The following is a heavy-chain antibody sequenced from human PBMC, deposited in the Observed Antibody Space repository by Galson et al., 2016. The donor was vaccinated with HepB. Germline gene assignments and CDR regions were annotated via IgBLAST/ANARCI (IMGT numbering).Heavy chain of an antibody. J-gene: IGHJ6*04. CDR2: IRQDGSEK. CDR1: GFTFGSYW. Sequence: SLRLSCAASGFTFGSYWMTWVRQAPGKGLEWVANIRQDGSEKYYGDSVKGRFTISRDNARNSLYLQMNSLRAEDTAVYYCARDTSYGLGTYYPTYYYYYGLDVWGKGTTVTVSS. CDR3: ARDTSYGLGTYYPTYYYYYGLDV. V-gene: IGHV3-7*01. D-gene: IGHD3-10*01.